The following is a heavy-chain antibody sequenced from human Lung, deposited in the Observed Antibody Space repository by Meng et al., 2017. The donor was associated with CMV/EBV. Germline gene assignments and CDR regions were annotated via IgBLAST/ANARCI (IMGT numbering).Heavy chain of an antibody. CDR3: ARTPVRFCNTHMCYAFDY. CDR1: SDSITNYF. Sequence: QAQLQDSGPILVKPSETLSVTCIVSSDSITNYFWGRVRQPAGKGLEWIGRLYPDGSTDYNPSLSSRLTLSLDTSKIRFSLKLRSVTAADTAIYYCARTPVRFCNTHMCYAFDYWGQGALVTVSS. CDR2: LYPDGST. D-gene: IGHD2-2*01. V-gene: IGHV4-4*07. J-gene: IGHJ4*02.